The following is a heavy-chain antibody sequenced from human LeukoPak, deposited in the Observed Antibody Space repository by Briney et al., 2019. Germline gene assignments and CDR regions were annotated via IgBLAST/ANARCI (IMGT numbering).Heavy chain of an antibody. Sequence: ASVKVSCKASGYTFTSYDINWVRQATGQGLEWMGWMNPNSGNTGYAQEFQGRVTMTRNTSISTAYMELSSLRSEDTAVYYCARGVDIVATDQYWGQGTLVTVSS. D-gene: IGHD5-12*01. V-gene: IGHV1-8*01. CDR2: MNPNSGNT. J-gene: IGHJ4*02. CDR3: ARGVDIVATDQY. CDR1: GYTFTSYD.